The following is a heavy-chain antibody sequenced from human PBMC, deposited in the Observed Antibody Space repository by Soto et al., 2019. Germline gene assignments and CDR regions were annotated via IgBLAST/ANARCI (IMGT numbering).Heavy chain of an antibody. CDR1: GYGFSTHW. V-gene: IGHV5-51*01. Sequence: PGPSLKISCKASGYGFSTHWIGWVRQMPGKGLEWMGIIFPSDSDTRYTPSFQGQVTISADKSINTAYLQWNSLKDSDTAMYYCATPGGFGMDVWGQGTTLTVSS. CDR2: IFPSDSDT. D-gene: IGHD5-12*01. CDR3: ATPGGFGMDV. J-gene: IGHJ6*01.